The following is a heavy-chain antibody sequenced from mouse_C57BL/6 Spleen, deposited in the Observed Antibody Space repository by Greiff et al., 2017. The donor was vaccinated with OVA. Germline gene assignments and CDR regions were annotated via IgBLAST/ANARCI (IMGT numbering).Heavy chain of an antibody. Sequence: QVQLQQPGAELVMPGASVKLSCKASGYTFTSYWMHWVKQRPGQGLEWIGEIDPSDSYTNYNQKFKGKSTLTVDKSSSTAYMQLSSLTSADSAVYYCARPITTGDWYFDVWGTGTTVTVSS. CDR3: ARPITTGDWYFDV. V-gene: IGHV1-69*01. CDR1: GYTFTSYW. D-gene: IGHD1-2*01. J-gene: IGHJ1*03. CDR2: IDPSDSYT.